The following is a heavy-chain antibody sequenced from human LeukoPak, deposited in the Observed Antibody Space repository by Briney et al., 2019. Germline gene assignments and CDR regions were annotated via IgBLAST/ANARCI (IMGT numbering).Heavy chain of an antibody. CDR2: LYSGGGA. CDR1: GFTVSNSC. V-gene: IGHV3-53*01. Sequence: GGSLRLSCAASGFTVSNSCMSWVRQAPGKGLEWVSVLYSGGGAYYTDSVRGRFTISRDSSKNTLYLQINSLRADDTAVYYCVGQTHKDYWGQGTLVTVSS. CDR3: VGQTHKDY. J-gene: IGHJ4*02.